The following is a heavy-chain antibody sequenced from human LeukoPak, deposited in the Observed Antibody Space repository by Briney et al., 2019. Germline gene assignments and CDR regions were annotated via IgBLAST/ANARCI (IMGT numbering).Heavy chain of an antibody. D-gene: IGHD5-12*01. CDR1: GGTFSSYA. V-gene: IGHV1-69*13. CDR2: IIPIFGTA. J-gene: IGHJ4*02. CDR3: ARVWRGGYVPYFDY. Sequence: HGASVKVSCKASGGTFSSYAISWVRQAPGQGLEWMGGIIPIFGTANYAQKFQGRVTITADESTSTAYMELSSLRSEDTAVYYCARVWRGGYVPYFDYWGQGTLVTVSS.